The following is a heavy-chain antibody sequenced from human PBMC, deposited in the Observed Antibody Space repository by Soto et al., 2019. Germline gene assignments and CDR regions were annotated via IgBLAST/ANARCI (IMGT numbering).Heavy chain of an antibody. CDR2: IWYDGSNK. Sequence: GGSLRLSCAASGFTFSSYGMHWVRQAPGKGLEWVAVIWYDGSNKYYADSVKGRFTISRDNSKNTLYLQMNSLRAEDTAVYYCARDGYNWNSSGSYYYMDVWGKGTTVTVSS. D-gene: IGHD1-7*01. CDR3: ARDGYNWNSSGSYYYMDV. J-gene: IGHJ6*03. V-gene: IGHV3-33*01. CDR1: GFTFSSYG.